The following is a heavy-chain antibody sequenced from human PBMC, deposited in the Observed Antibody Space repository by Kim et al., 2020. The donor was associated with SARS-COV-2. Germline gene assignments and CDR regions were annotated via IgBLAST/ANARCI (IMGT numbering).Heavy chain of an antibody. V-gene: IGHV4-34*01. CDR2: INHSGST. J-gene: IGHJ5*02. CDR3: AREKLLPPGRVPAARRGVRWFDP. Sequence: SETLSLTCAVYGGSFSGYYWSWIRQPPEKGLEWIGEINHSGSTNYNPSLKSRVTISVDTSKNQFSLKLSSVTAADTAVYYCAREKLLPPGRVPAARRGVRWFDPWGQGTLVTVSS. D-gene: IGHD6-6*01. CDR1: GGSFSGYY.